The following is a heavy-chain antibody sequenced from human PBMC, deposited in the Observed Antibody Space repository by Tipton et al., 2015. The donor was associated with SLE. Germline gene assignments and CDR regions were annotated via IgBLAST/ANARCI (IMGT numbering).Heavy chain of an antibody. J-gene: IGHJ4*02. CDR2: ISSSSSTI. D-gene: IGHD4-23*01. V-gene: IGHV3-48*01. CDR1: GFTFSSYW. CDR3: AKDATVGGFDY. Sequence: SLRLSCAASGFTFSSYWMSWVRQAPGKGLEWVSYISSSSSTIYYADSVKGRFTISRDNSKNTLYLQMNSLRAEDTAVYYCAKDATVGGFDYWGQGTLVTVSS.